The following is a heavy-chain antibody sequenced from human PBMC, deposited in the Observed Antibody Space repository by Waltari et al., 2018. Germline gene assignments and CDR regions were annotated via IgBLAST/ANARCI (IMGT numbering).Heavy chain of an antibody. CDR3: ARAAGDWQRYWYFDL. V-gene: IGHV3-23*01. D-gene: IGHD2-21*02. Sequence: EVQLLESGGDLVQPGWSLRLSCAASVFTFSNYVMAWVCQAPGKALEWVSRISASGGTTYYADSLKGRLTISRDNSKNTVYLRMNSLRAEDTALYYCARAAGDWQRYWYFDLWGRGALVTVSS. CDR1: VFTFSNYV. J-gene: IGHJ2*01. CDR2: ISASGGTT.